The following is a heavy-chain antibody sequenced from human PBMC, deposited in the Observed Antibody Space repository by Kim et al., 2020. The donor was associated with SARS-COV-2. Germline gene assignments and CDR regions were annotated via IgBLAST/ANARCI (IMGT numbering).Heavy chain of an antibody. CDR2: VYYTGST. CDR3: AGHFRGTSIRFFGLFPFDS. D-gene: IGHD2-21*01. Sequence: SETLSLTCTVSGGSISTSGYYWGWIRQHPGQGLEWIGSVYYTGSTYYNPSLKSRVTISVDTSKNQFSLKLSSVTAADTAGYYFAGHFRGTSIRFFGLFPFDSWGQGTLVPFSS. J-gene: IGHJ4*02. V-gene: IGHV4-39*01. CDR1: GGSISTSGYY.